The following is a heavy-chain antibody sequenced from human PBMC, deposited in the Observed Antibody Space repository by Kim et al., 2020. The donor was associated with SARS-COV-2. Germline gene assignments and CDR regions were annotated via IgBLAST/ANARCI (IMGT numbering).Heavy chain of an antibody. Sequence: GGSLRLSCAASGFTFSSYAMHWVRQAPGKGLEWVAVISYDGSNKYYADSVKGRFTISRDNSKNTLYLQMNSLRAEDTAVYYCARAPVVVAATLDYWGQGTLVTVSS. J-gene: IGHJ4*02. V-gene: IGHV3-30-3*01. D-gene: IGHD2-15*01. CDR2: ISYDGSNK. CDR1: GFTFSSYA. CDR3: ARAPVVVAATLDY.